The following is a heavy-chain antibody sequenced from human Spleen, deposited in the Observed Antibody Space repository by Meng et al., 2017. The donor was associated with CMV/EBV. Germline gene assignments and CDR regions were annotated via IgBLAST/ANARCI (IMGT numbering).Heavy chain of an antibody. CDR1: GYTFTGYS. Sequence: ASVKVSCKASGYTFTGYSMLWVRQAPGQGLEWMGWINPNSGGTNYAQKFQGRVTMTRDTSISTAYMELSRLTSDDTAVYYCARDELRIATVGSSHGWVEGVDFYFYGMDVWGQGTTVTVSS. J-gene: IGHJ6*02. D-gene: IGHD6-13*01. CDR3: ARDELRIATVGSSHGWVEGVDFYFYGMDV. CDR2: INPNSGGT. V-gene: IGHV1-2*02.